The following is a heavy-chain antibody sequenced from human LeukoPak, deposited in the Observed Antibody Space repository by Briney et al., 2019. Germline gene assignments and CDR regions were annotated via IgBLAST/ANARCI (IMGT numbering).Heavy chain of an antibody. J-gene: IGHJ1*01. CDR1: GYTFTSYG. CDR2: IIPIFGTA. Sequence: GASVKVSCKASGYTFTSYGISWVRQAPGQGLEWMGGIIPIFGTANYAQKFQGRVTITADESTSTAYMELSSLRSEDTAVYYCARDRQPGYCSGGSCRFAEYFQHWGQGTLVTVSS. CDR3: ARDRQPGYCSGGSCRFAEYFQH. V-gene: IGHV1-69*13. D-gene: IGHD2-15*01.